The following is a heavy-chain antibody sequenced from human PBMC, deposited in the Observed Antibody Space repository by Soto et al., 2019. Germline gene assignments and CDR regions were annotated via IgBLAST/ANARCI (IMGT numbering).Heavy chain of an antibody. J-gene: IGHJ5*02. V-gene: IGHV4-4*07. CDR2: IYTSGST. Sequence: PSDSLALSCTVSGGSVSSYDWSWIRQPAGKGLEWIGRIYTSGSTNYNPSLKSRVTMSVDTSKNQFSLKLSSVTAADTAVYYCARAVPAPDYGDYGRHWFDPWGQGTLVTVSS. CDR3: ARAVPAPDYGDYGRHWFDP. CDR1: GGSVSSYD. D-gene: IGHD4-17*01.